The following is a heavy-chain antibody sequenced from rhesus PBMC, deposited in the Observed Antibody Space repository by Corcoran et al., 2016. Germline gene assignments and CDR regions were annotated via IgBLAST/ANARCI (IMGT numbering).Heavy chain of an antibody. V-gene: IGHV4-122*02. CDR3: ARDPTYRGFDY. Sequence: QVQLQESGPGLVKPSETLSLTCAVSGGSISSGYYSWSWIRQPPGKGLEWIGYMPDSGITRYPPSLKGRVTISRDTSKDQFSLKLSSVTAADTAVYYCARDPTYRGFDYWGQGVLVTVSS. CDR1: GGSISSGYYS. CDR2: MPDSGIT. J-gene: IGHJ4*01. D-gene: IGHD5-24*01.